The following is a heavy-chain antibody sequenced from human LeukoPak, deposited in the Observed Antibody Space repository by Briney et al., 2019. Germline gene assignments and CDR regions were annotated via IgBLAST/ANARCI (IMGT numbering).Heavy chain of an antibody. V-gene: IGHV3-74*01. D-gene: IGHD3-16*01. J-gene: IGHJ4*02. CDR2: INSDGSST. CDR3: ARVGGGYYSDY. CDR1: GFIFSNYW. Sequence: PGGSLRLSCAASGFIFSNYWMLWVRQAPGKGLVWVSRINSDGSSTSYADSVKGRFTISRDNAKNTLYLQMNSLRAEDTAVYYCARVGGGYYSDYWGQGTLVTVS.